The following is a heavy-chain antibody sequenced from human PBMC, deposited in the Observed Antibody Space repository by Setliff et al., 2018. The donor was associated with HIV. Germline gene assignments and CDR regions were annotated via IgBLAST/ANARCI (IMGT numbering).Heavy chain of an antibody. CDR1: GGSISSGSYY. D-gene: IGHD3-16*01. V-gene: IGHV4-61*02. CDR2: IYTSGST. Sequence: NPSETLSLTCTVSGGSISSGSYYWSWIRQPAGKGLEWIGRIYTSGSTNYNPSLKSRVTISVDTSKNQFSLQLTSVTAADTAVYYCVNPSGAMGDFDSWGQGTLVTVSS. J-gene: IGHJ4*02. CDR3: VNPSGAMGDFDS.